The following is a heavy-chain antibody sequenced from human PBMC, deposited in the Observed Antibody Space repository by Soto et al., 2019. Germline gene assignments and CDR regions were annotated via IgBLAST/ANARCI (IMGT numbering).Heavy chain of an antibody. CDR2: ISISGTTI. Sequence: GGSLRLSCAASGFTLSDYYMTWIRQAPGKGLEWVSDISISGTTIHYADSVRGRFTISRDNAKNSLWLQMNTLRAADTAVYYCAWVRGDGYYNFWGQGTLVIVSS. D-gene: IGHD3-9*01. J-gene: IGHJ4*02. CDR3: AWVRGDGYYNF. CDR1: GFTLSDYY. V-gene: IGHV3-11*01.